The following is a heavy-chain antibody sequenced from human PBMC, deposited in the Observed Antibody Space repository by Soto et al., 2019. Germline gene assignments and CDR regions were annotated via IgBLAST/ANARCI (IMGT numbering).Heavy chain of an antibody. D-gene: IGHD2-15*01. J-gene: IGHJ5*02. CDR3: ARGRTPAGYCSGGSCYKARGLVLGSCDP. Sequence: CRSHANGKGLEWMGWISAYNGNTKYAQKLQGRVTMTTDTSTSTAYMELRSLRSDDTAVYYCARGRTPAGYCSGGSCYKARGLVLGSCDPWGQATLVTVS. CDR2: ISAYNGNT. V-gene: IGHV1-18*01.